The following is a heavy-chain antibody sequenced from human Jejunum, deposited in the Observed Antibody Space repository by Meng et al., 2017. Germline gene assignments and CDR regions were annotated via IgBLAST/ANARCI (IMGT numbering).Heavy chain of an antibody. D-gene: IGHD6-6*01. CDR3: AHSSSSSSFGFDY. Sequence: VPVREPGPGLVRPPETLSLTCTVSGGSVSSAAYYWNWIRQPPGKGLEWIGYIYYSGGTTYSPSLNSRVTISIDTAKNQVSLKVSSVTAADTAVYYCAHSSSSSSFGFDYWGQGTLVTVSS. CDR2: IYYSGGT. CDR1: GGSVSSAAYY. V-gene: IGHV4-61*08. J-gene: IGHJ4*02.